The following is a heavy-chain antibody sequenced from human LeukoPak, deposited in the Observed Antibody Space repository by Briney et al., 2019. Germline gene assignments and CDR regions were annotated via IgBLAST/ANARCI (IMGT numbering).Heavy chain of an antibody. CDR2: IYTSGST. Sequence: PSQTLSLSYTVSGGSFSSDRDYWNWIRQPAGKGLEWIGRIYTSGSTHYNPSLKGRVTMSLARSTNQVSLKLSSVTAADTAIYYCVKSYYDNTGYSGWFDPWGQGTLVTVSS. CDR3: VKSYYDNTGYSGWFDP. V-gene: IGHV4-61*02. CDR1: GGSFSSDRDY. D-gene: IGHD3-22*01. J-gene: IGHJ5*02.